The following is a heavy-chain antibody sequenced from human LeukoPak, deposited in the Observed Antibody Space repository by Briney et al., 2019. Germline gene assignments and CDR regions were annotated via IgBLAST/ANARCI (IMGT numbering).Heavy chain of an antibody. D-gene: IGHD3-10*01. Sequence: PGGSLRLSCAASGFTFSSFSMNWVRQAPGKGLEWVSSISSSSSYIYYADSVKGRFTISRGNAKNSLYLQMNSLRAEDTAVYYCASPPDYYGSGSYLMYQDYWGQGTLVTVSS. J-gene: IGHJ4*02. CDR1: GFTFSSFS. V-gene: IGHV3-21*01. CDR3: ASPPDYYGSGSYLMYQDY. CDR2: ISSSSSYI.